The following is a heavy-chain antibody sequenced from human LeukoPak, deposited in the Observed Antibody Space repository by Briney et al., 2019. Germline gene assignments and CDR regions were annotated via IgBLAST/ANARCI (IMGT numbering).Heavy chain of an antibody. CDR2: ITTYNVNT. CDR3: ARGIIGYYFDY. D-gene: IGHD2-15*01. CDR1: GYTFTSYG. V-gene: IGHV1-18*01. Sequence: ASVNVSCKASGYTFTSYGISWVRPAPGQGLEWMGRITTYNVNTNYAQNLQGRVTMTTDTSTSTAYMELRSLRSDDTAVYYCARGIIGYYFDYWGQGTLVTVSS. J-gene: IGHJ4*02.